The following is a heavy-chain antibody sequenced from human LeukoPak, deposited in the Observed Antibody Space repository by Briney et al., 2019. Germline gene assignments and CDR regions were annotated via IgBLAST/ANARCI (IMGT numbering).Heavy chain of an antibody. J-gene: IGHJ3*02. V-gene: IGHV3-11*01. CDR2: ISHGSTYI. Sequence: GGSLRLSCAASGFTFSDYYMSWIRQAPGKGLEWVSSISHGSTYIYYADSVKGRFTVSRDNAKNSLSLQMNSLRGEDTAVYYCARGDAFDMWGQGTTVTVSS. CDR3: ARGDAFDM. CDR1: GFTFSDYY.